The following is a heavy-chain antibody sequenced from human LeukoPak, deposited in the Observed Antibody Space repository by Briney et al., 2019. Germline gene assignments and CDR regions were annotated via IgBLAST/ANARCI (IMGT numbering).Heavy chain of an antibody. Sequence: SETLSLTCTVSGGSISSYYWSWIRQPPGKGLEWIGYIYYSGGTNYNPSLKSRVTISVDTSKNQFSLKLCSVTAADTAVYYCTRSRGYSYGTTFLDYWGQGTLVTVSS. V-gene: IGHV4-59*08. CDR2: IYYSGGT. CDR1: GGSISSYY. CDR3: TRSRGYSYGTTFLDY. D-gene: IGHD5-18*01. J-gene: IGHJ4*02.